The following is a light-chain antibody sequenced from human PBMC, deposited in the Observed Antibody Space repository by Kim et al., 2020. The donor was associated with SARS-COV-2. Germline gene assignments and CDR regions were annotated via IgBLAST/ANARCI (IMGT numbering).Light chain of an antibody. J-gene: IGKJ4*01. CDR3: MQGIYLPELT. CDR2: EAS. Sequence: DIVITQTPLSLSVTPGQPASISCKFSQSLLDSDGKSYLYWYLQRPGQSPRLLIYEASSLFSGVPDRFSGSGSETDFTLKISRVEAEDVGFYYCMQGIYLPELTFGGGTKVDIK. V-gene: IGKV2-29*02. CDR1: QSLLDSDGKSY.